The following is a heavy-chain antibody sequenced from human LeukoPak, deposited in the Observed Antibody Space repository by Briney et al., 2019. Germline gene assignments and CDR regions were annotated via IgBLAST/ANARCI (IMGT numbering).Heavy chain of an antibody. CDR2: IYYSGST. CDR1: GGSISSSSYY. V-gene: IGHV4-39*07. J-gene: IGHJ3*02. Sequence: KPSETLSLTCTVSGGSISSSSYYWGWIRQPPGKGLEWIGSIYYSGSTYYNPSLKSRVTISVDTSKNQFSLKLSSVTAADTAVYYCARAKLYMDFWSNAFDIWGQGTMVTVSS. CDR3: ARAKLYMDFWSNAFDI. D-gene: IGHD3-3*01.